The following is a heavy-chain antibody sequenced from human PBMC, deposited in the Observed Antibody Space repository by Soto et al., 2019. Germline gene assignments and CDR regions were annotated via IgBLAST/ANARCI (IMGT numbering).Heavy chain of an antibody. J-gene: IGHJ4*02. CDR1: GFTFSSYA. CDR3: AKRTSGWYFDY. V-gene: IGHV3-23*01. Sequence: EVQLLESGGGLVQPGGSLRLSCAASGFTFSSYAMSWVRQAPGKGLEWVSVISGSGDSTYYADSVKGRFTISRDNSRNTLYLQRTSLRAEDTAVYYCAKRTSGWYFDYWGQGTLVTGSS. CDR2: ISGSGDST. D-gene: IGHD6-19*01.